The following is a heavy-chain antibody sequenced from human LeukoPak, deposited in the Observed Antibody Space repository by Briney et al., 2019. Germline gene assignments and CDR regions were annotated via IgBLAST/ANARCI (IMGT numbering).Heavy chain of an antibody. V-gene: IGHV1-24*01. J-gene: IGHJ4*02. CDR3: ASGADSSGWLIA. CDR1: GYTLTELS. CDR2: FDPEDGET. D-gene: IGHD6-19*01. Sequence: ASVKVSCKVSGYTLTELSMHWVRQAPGKGLEWMGGFDPEDGETIYAQKFQGRVTMTEDTSTDTAYMELSRLRSDDTAVYYCASGADSSGWLIAWGQGTLVTVSS.